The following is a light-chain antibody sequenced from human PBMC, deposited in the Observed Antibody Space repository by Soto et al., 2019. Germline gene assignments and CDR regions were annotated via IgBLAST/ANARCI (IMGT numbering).Light chain of an antibody. V-gene: IGKV3-20*01. CDR1: QSVDSAF. J-gene: IGKJ1*01. Sequence: EIVLTQSPGSLSLSLGERATLSCRASQSVDSAFFAWYQQKPGQPPRLLMYGASRRATGIPDRFSGSGSGTDFTLTISRLEPEDFAVCYCQQYASSLTFDQGTKVEI. CDR2: GAS. CDR3: QQYASSLT.